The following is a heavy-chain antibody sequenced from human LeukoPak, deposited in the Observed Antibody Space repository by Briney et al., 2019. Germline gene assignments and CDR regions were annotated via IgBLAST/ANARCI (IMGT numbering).Heavy chain of an antibody. CDR3: ARGLTIFGVVRIPRWFDP. J-gene: IGHJ5*02. CDR1: GGSISSYY. D-gene: IGHD3-3*01. V-gene: IGHV4-59*01. CDR2: IYYSGST. Sequence: SETLSLTCTVSGGSISSYYWSWIRQPPGKGLEWIGYIYYSGSTNYNPSLKSRVTISVDTSKNQFSLKLSSVTAADTAVYYCARGLTIFGVVRIPRWFDPLGPGNPGHRLL.